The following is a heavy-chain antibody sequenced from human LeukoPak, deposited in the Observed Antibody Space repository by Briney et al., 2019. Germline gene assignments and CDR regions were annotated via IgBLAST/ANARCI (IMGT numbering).Heavy chain of an antibody. CDR2: IYNSGST. CDR1: GGSVSSYF. V-gene: IGHV4-4*09. CDR3: ARRATTVVTRDAFDI. J-gene: IGHJ3*02. Sequence: PSETLSLTCTVSGGSVSSYFWYWFRQTPGKGLEWIGYIYNSGSTDYNPSLKSRVAISVDTSENQFSLKLSSVTAADTAVYYCARRATTVVTRDAFDIWGQGTMVTVSS. D-gene: IGHD4-23*01.